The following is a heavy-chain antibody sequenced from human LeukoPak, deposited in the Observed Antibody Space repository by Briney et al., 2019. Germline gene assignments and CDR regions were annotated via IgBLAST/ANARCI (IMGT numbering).Heavy chain of an antibody. CDR3: ARPSLHCSSTSCYTEYYFDY. CDR2: ISSSSSYI. CDR1: GFTFSSYN. J-gene: IGHJ4*02. V-gene: IGHV3-21*01. D-gene: IGHD2-2*02. Sequence: GGSLRLSCAASGFTFSSYNMNWVRQAPGKGLEWVSSISSSSSYIYYADSVKGRFTISRDNAKNSLYLQMNSLRAEDTAVYYCARPSLHCSSTSCYTEYYFDYWGQGTLVTVSS.